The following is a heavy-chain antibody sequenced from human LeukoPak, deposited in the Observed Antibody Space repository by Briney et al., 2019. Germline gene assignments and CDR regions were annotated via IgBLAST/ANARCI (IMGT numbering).Heavy chain of an antibody. V-gene: IGHV3-7*03. CDR1: GFTFSSYW. CDR2: INEDGTEK. Sequence: GGSLRLSCAASGFTFSSYWMTWVRQAPGKGLDWVANINEDGTEKYYVDSVKGRFTISRDNAKNSLYLQMNSLRAEDTAVYYCAGTYYYDSRYAFDIWGQGTMVTVSS. CDR3: AGTYYYDSRYAFDI. D-gene: IGHD3-22*01. J-gene: IGHJ3*02.